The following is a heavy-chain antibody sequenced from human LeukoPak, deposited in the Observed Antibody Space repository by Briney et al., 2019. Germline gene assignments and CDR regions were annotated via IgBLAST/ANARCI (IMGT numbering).Heavy chain of an antibody. CDR3: ARLTGHYFDY. CDR2: IYTSGST. Sequence: SETLSLTCTVSGGSISSGSYYWSWIRQPAGKGLEWIGRIYTSGSTNCNPSLKSRVTISVDTSKNQFSLKLSSVTAADTAVYYCARLTGHYFDYWGQGTLVTVSS. D-gene: IGHD3-9*01. V-gene: IGHV4-61*02. J-gene: IGHJ4*02. CDR1: GGSISSGSYY.